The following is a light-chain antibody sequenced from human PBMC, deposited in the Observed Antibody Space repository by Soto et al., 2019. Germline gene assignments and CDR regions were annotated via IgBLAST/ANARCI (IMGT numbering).Light chain of an antibody. CDR1: DNDVGRYDY. CDR3: AAWDGSLNGLV. J-gene: IGLJ3*02. V-gene: IGLV2-8*01. CDR2: EVT. Sequence: QSVLTQPPSASGSLGLSVTLSCSGTDNDVGRYDYVSWYQQHPGKAPKLLIYEVTKRPSGVPDRFSASKSGNSASLTVSGLQDEDEADYYCAAWDGSLNGLVFGGGTKLTVL.